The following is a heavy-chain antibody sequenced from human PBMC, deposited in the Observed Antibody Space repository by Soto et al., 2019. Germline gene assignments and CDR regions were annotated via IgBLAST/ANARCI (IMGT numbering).Heavy chain of an antibody. CDR1: GGTFSSYA. CDR2: IIPIFGTA. Sequence: QVQLVQSGAEVKKPGSSVKVSCKASGGTFSSYAISWVRQAPGQGLEWMGGIIPIFGTANYAQKFQGRVTIPADESTRTAYMELTSLTSEDTAVYYCARDASGGLDYLQHWGQGTLVTVSS. D-gene: IGHD1-26*01. J-gene: IGHJ1*01. CDR3: ARDASGGLDYLQH. V-gene: IGHV1-69*12.